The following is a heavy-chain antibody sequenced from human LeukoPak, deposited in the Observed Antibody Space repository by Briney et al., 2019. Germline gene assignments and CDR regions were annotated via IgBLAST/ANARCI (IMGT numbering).Heavy chain of an antibody. CDR2: INPIFGTA. J-gene: IGHJ4*02. CDR1: GGTFSSYA. CDR3: ARDLGDGDGYTADY. D-gene: IGHD5-24*01. Sequence: SVKVSCKASGGTFSSYAISWVRQAPGQGLEWMGGINPIFGTANYAQKFQGRVTITADESTSTAYMELSSLRSEDTAVYYCARDLGDGDGYTADYWGQGTLVTVSS. V-gene: IGHV1-69*13.